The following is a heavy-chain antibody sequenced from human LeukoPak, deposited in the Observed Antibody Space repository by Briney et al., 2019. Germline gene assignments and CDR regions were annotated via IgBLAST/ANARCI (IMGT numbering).Heavy chain of an antibody. CDR1: GFTFSAYG. D-gene: IGHD1-26*01. V-gene: IGHV3-30*05. J-gene: IGHJ4*02. CDR3: ARAEWELYSLGH. Sequence: GGSPRLSCVASGFTFSAYGLHWVRQAPGKGLEWVAVISNDGVEKYYADSVKGRFTISRDKNTLYLQMNSLRAEDTAVYYCARAEWELYSLGHWGQGTLVTVSS. CDR2: ISNDGVEK.